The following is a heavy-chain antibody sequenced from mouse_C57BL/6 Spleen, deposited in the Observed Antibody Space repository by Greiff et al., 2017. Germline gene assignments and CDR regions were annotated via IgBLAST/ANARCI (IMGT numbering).Heavy chain of an antibody. CDR3: ARKGLFDY. CDR2: IDPSDSYT. CDR1: GYTFTSYW. V-gene: IGHV1-50*01. Sequence: QVQLQQPGAELVKPGASVKLSCKASGYTFTSYWLQWVKQRPGQGLEWIGEIDPSDSYTNYNQKFKGKATLTVDTSTSTAYMQLSSLTSEDSAVYYCARKGLFDYWGQGTTRTGSS. J-gene: IGHJ2*01.